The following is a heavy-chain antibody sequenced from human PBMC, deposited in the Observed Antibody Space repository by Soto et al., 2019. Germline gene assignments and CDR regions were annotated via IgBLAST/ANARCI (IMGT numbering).Heavy chain of an antibody. CDR1: GCTFSSYA. J-gene: IGHJ6*02. V-gene: IGHV3-30-3*01. CDR2: ISYDGSNK. D-gene: IGHD6-13*01. CDR3: GREPGKYSSSRLYYGMDV. Sequence: QVQLVESGGGVVQPGRSLRPSCAASGCTFSSYAMHWVRQAPGKGLEWVAVISYDGSNKYYADSVKCRFTISRDNSKNTLYLQMNSLRAEATDVYYCGREPGKYSSSRLYYGMDVWGQGTTVNVSS.